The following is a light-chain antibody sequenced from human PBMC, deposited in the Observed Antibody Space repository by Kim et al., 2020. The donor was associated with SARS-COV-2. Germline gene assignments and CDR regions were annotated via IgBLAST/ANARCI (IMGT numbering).Light chain of an antibody. CDR1: QSISRD. V-gene: IGKV1-39*01. J-gene: IGKJ1*01. CDR2: GAS. Sequence: DIQMTQSPSSLSASVGDRVTITCRASQSISRDLNWYQQKAGKAPKLLIYGASSLQSGVPSRFSGRGSGTDFTLTISSLQPEYFATYYCQQSYSSPWTFGQGTKVDIK. CDR3: QQSYSSPWT.